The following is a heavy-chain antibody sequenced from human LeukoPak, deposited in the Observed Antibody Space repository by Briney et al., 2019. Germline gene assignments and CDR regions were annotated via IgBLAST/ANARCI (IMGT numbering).Heavy chain of an antibody. CDR3: ARDVLTTVTPGWFDP. J-gene: IGHJ5*02. D-gene: IGHD4-17*01. CDR1: GYTFISYV. CDR2: INTNTGNP. V-gene: IGHV7-4-1*02. Sequence: GASVKVSCKASGYTFISYVMNWVRQAPGQGLEWMGWINTNTGNPTYARGFTGRFVFSLDTSVSTAYLQISSLKAEDTAVYFCARDVLTTVTPGWFDPWGQGTLVTVSS.